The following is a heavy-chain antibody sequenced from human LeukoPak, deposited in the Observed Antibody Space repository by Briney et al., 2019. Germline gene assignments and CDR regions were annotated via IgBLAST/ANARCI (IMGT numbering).Heavy chain of an antibody. CDR2: IHYSGST. CDR1: GGSINSYY. D-gene: IGHD1-26*01. V-gene: IGHV4-59*12. J-gene: IGHJ3*02. Sequence: SETLSLTCTVSGGSINSYYWSWIRQPPGEGLQWIGCIHYSGSTYHNPSLKSRVTMSIDTSRNQFSLKLSSVTAADTAMYYCAREDSGISDNAFDIWGQGTMVTISS. CDR3: AREDSGISDNAFDI.